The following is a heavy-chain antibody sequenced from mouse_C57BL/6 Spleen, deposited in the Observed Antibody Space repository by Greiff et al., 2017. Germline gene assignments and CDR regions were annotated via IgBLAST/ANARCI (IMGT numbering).Heavy chain of an antibody. J-gene: IGHJ3*01. Sequence: VQLQQPGAELVKPGASVKLSCKASGYTFTSYWMHWVKQRPGQGLEWIGMIHPNSGSTNYNEKFKSKATLTVDKSSSTAYMQLSSLTSEDSAVYYYARAAQALAWFAYWGQGTLVTVSA. CDR3: ARAAQALAWFAY. D-gene: IGHD3-2*02. CDR1: GYTFTSYW. V-gene: IGHV1-64*01. CDR2: IHPNSGST.